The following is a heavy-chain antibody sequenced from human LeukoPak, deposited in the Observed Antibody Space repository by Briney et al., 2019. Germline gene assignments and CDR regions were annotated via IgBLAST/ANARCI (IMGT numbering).Heavy chain of an antibody. CDR2: ISPNSGGT. CDR3: ATDCSSTSCYLFDP. Sequence: ASVKVSCKASGYTFTGYYMHWVRQAPGQGLEWMGWISPNSGGTNYAQKFQGRVTMTRDTSISTAYMELSRLRSDDTAVYYCATDCSSTSCYLFDPWGQGTLVTVSS. V-gene: IGHV1-2*02. D-gene: IGHD2-2*01. J-gene: IGHJ5*02. CDR1: GYTFTGYY.